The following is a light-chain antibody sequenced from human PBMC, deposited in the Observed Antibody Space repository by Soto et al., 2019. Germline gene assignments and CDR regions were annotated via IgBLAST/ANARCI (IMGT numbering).Light chain of an antibody. Sequence: DIQFTQPPSSLSASVGDRVTVTCQPSQDISNSLNWYQQKVGKAPKLVIYDASNLETGVPSRFSGSGSGTDFIFTISSLQPEDIATYYCQQYDNLPPIPFGQGTRLEIK. CDR3: QQYDNLPPIP. CDR2: DAS. CDR1: QDISNS. J-gene: IGKJ5*01. V-gene: IGKV1-33*01.